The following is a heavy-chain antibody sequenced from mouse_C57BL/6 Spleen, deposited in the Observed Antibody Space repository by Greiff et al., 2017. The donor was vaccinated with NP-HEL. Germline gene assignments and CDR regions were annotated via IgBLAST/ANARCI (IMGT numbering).Heavy chain of an antibody. D-gene: IGHD1-1*01. V-gene: IGHV1-4*01. CDR2: INPSSGYT. J-gene: IGHJ3*01. Sequence: VKLMESGAELARPGASVKMSCKASGYTFTSYTMHWVKQRPGQGLEWIGYINPSSGYTKYNQKFKDKATLTADKSSSTAYMQLSSLTSEDSAVYYCARSYYGSSSAGFAYWGQGTLVTVSA. CDR3: ARSYYGSSSAGFAY. CDR1: GYTFTSYT.